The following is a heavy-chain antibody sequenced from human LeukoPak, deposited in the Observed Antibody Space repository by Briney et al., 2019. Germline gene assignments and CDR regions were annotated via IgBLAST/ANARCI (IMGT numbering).Heavy chain of an antibody. CDR2: INHSGST. V-gene: IGHV4-34*01. D-gene: IGHD2-2*01. CDR3: ARVRVSGYCSSTSCYVNYYYGMDV. Sequence: SETLSLTCAVYGGSFSGYYWSWIRQPPGKGLGWIGEINHSGSTNYNPSLKSRVTISVDTSKNQFSLKLSSVTAADTAVYYCARVRVSGYCSSTSCYVNYYYGMDVWGKGTTVTVSS. J-gene: IGHJ6*04. CDR1: GGSFSGYY.